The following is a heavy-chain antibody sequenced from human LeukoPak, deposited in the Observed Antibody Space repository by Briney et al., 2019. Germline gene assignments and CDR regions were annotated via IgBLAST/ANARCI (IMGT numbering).Heavy chain of an antibody. V-gene: IGHV1-69*04. CDR2: IIPILGIA. CDR3: AREVGVIVPAASRYYFDY. Sequence: SVKVPCKASGGTFSSYAISWVRQAPGQGLEWMGRIIPILGIANYAQKFQGRVTITADKSTSTAYMELSSLRSEDTAVYYCAREVGVIVPAASRYYFDYWGQGTLVTVSS. CDR1: GGTFSSYA. J-gene: IGHJ4*02. D-gene: IGHD2-2*01.